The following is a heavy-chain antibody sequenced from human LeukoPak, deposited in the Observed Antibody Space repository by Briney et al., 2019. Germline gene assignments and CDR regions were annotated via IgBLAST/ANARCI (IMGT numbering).Heavy chain of an antibody. V-gene: IGHV3-21*01. CDR2: ISSSSSYI. D-gene: IGHD6-19*01. CDR3: AREYSSGWGPSYYFDY. Sequence: PGGSLRLSCAASGFTFSSYSMNWVRQAPGKGLEWVSSISSSSSYIYYADSVKGRFTISRDNAKNSLYLQMNSLRAEDTAVNYCAREYSSGWGPSYYFDYWGQGTLVTVSS. J-gene: IGHJ4*02. CDR1: GFTFSSYS.